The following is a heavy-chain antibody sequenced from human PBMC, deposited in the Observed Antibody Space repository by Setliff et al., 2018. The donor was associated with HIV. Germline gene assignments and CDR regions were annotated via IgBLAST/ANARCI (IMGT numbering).Heavy chain of an antibody. CDR2: ISASNGYT. D-gene: IGHD2-15*01. J-gene: IGHJ5*02. CDR3: ARGYCGGGICYSPNWLDP. Sequence: ASVKVSCKASGYTFSSYGISWVRQAPGQGLEWMGWISASNGYTDYAQEFRDRVTLTTDTSTSTAYMELRSLTSDDTAVYYCARGYCGGGICYSPNWLDPWGQGTLVTVSA. V-gene: IGHV1-18*01. CDR1: GYTFSSYG.